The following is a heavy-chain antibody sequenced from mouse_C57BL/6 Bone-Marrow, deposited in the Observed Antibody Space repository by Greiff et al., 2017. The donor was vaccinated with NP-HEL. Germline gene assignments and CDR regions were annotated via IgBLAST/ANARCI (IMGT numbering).Heavy chain of an antibody. CDR3: ARKGDYGSSYHYAMDY. J-gene: IGHJ4*01. D-gene: IGHD1-1*01. CDR1: GYTFTDYY. Sequence: VQLQQSGPVLVKPGASVQMSCKASGYTFTDYYMNWVKQSHGKSLEWIGVINPYNGGTSYNQKFKGKATLTVDKSSSTAYMELNSLTSEDSAVYYCARKGDYGSSYHYAMDYWGQGTSVTVSS. V-gene: IGHV1-19*01. CDR2: INPYNGGT.